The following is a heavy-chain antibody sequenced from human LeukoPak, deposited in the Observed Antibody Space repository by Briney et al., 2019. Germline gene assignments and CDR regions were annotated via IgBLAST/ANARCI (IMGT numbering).Heavy chain of an antibody. J-gene: IGHJ4*02. CDR2: IRYDGSNK. Sequence: GGSLRLSCAASGFTFSSYAMSWVRQAPGKGLEGVAFIRYDGSNKYYADSVKGRFTISRDNSKNTLYLQMNSLRAEDTAVYYCAKDLKQLVDYWGQGTLVTVSS. CDR3: AKDLKQLVDY. D-gene: IGHD6-6*01. V-gene: IGHV3-30*02. CDR1: GFTFSSYA.